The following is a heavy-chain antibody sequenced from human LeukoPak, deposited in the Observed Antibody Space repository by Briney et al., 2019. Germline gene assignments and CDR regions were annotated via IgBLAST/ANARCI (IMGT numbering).Heavy chain of an antibody. CDR2: IYTSGST. V-gene: IGHV4-4*07. Sequence: SETLSLTCTVSGGSISSYYWSWIRQPAGKGLEWIGRIYTSGSTNYNPSLKSRATMSVDTSKNQFSLKLSSVTAADTAVYYCAREGSSPGPYYYYYYMDGWGKGTTVTVSS. CDR3: AREGSSPGPYYYYYYMDG. J-gene: IGHJ6*03. D-gene: IGHD6-6*01. CDR1: GGSISSYY.